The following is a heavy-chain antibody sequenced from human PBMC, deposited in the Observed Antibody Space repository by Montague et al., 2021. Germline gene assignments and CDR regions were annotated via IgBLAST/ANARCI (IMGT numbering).Heavy chain of an antibody. CDR3: ARENWGSGRAFDI. J-gene: IGHJ3*02. CDR1: DFTSCSYT. Sequence: SLRLSCAAFDFTSCSYTIKWVRQAPGKGLEWVSYISGKSSYIYYAASVKGRFTISRDNAKNSLFLQMNSLRAEDTAVYYCARENWGSGRAFDIWGQGTMVTVSS. CDR2: ISGKSSYI. D-gene: IGHD3-10*01. V-gene: IGHV3-21*01.